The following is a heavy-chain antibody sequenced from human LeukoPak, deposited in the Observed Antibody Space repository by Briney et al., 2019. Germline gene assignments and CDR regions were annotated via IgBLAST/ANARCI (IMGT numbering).Heavy chain of an antibody. Sequence: GGSLRLSCAASGFTFSSYWMSWVRQAPGKGLEWVANIKQDGSEKYYVDSVKGRFTISRDNAKNSLYLQMNSLRAEDTAVYYCARENRGSSFSVYYYYYYMDVWGKGTTVTVSS. D-gene: IGHD2-2*01. CDR2: IKQDGSEK. CDR3: ARENRGSSFSVYYYYYYMDV. J-gene: IGHJ6*03. CDR1: GFTFSSYW. V-gene: IGHV3-7*01.